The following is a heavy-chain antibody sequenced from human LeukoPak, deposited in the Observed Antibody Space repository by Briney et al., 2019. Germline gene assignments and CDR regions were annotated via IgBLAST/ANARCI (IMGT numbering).Heavy chain of an antibody. V-gene: IGHV4-39*07. Sequence: ASETLSLTCTVSGGSISSSSYYWGWIRQPPGKGLEWIGSIYYSGSTYYNPSLKSRVTISVDTSKNQFSLKLSSVTAADTAVYYCARVGYCSRGVCYNYDYWGQGTQVTVSS. CDR2: IYYSGST. D-gene: IGHD2-8*01. CDR3: ARVGYCSRGVCYNYDY. CDR1: GGSISSSSYY. J-gene: IGHJ4*02.